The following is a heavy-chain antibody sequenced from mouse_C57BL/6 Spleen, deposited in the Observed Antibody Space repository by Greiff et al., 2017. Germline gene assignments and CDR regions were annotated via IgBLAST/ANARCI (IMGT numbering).Heavy chain of an antibody. D-gene: IGHD1-1*01. Sequence: EVQLQQSGPELVKPGASVKIPCKASGYTFTDYNMDWVKQSHGKSLEWIGDINPNNGGTIYNQKFKGKATLTVDKSSSTAYMELRSLTSEDTAVYYCARAPHYYGSSWFAYWGQGTLVTVSA. J-gene: IGHJ3*01. CDR2: INPNNGGT. CDR3: ARAPHYYGSSWFAY. CDR1: GYTFTDYN. V-gene: IGHV1-18*01.